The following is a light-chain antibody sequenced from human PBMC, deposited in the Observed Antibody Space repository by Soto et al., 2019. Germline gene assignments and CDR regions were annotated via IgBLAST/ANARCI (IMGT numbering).Light chain of an antibody. CDR1: SSDVCGYNY. Sequence: QSALTQPPSVSGSPGQSITISCTGTSSDVCGYNYVSWYQQQPGKAPKFMIYDVTNRPSGVSNRFSGSKSGNTASLTISGLQAEDEADYYCCSYTTSNTRQIVFGTGTKVTVL. J-gene: IGLJ1*01. CDR2: DVT. CDR3: CSYTTSNTRQIV. V-gene: IGLV2-14*01.